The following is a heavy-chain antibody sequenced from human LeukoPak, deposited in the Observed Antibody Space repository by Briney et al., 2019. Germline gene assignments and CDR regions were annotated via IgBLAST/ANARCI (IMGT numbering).Heavy chain of an antibody. CDR3: ARERGYSSSWYTF. J-gene: IGHJ4*02. V-gene: IGHV3-48*01. CDR1: GFTFNSYS. Sequence: PGGSLRLSCAASGFTFNSYSMNWVRQAPGKGLEWVSYISSSSSTIYYADSVKGQFTISRDNAKNSLYLQMNSLRAEDTAVYYCARERGYSSSWYTFWGQGTLVSVSS. CDR2: ISSSSSTI. D-gene: IGHD6-13*01.